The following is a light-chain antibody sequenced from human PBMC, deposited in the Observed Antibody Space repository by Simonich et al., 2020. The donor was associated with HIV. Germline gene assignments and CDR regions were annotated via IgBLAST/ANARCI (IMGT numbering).Light chain of an antibody. CDR3: QSFDSSYHVL. CDR2: EDN. CDR1: SGSIASSY. Sequence: NFMLTQPNSVSESPGKTVTISCTRSSGSIASSYVQWYQQSPGSAPTIVIYEDNQRPSGVPDRFSGSIDSSSNSASLTISGLKTEDEADYYCQSFDSSYHVLFGGGTKLTVL. V-gene: IGLV6-57*03. J-gene: IGLJ2*01.